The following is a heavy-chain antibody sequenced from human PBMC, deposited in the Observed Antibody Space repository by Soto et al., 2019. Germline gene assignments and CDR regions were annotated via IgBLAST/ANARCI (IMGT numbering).Heavy chain of an antibody. CDR3: AIEETVVIHYYCYYGRDV. J-gene: IGHJ6*02. Sequence: EVQLLESGGALVQPGGSLRLSWAASGCTFSSYAMSWVRQAPGMGLEWVAVISGSGYATYYADSVKGRFTVSRDNSNNTVYLQMNSLRAEDTAVYYCAIEETVVIHYYCYYGRDVWCQGTTVTVSS. V-gene: IGHV3-23*01. CDR1: GCTFSSYA. D-gene: IGHD2-21*01. CDR2: ISGSGYAT.